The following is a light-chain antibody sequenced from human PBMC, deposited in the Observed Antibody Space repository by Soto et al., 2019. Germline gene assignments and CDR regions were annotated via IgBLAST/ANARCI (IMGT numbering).Light chain of an antibody. Sequence: EIVLTQSPATLSLSPGDRATLSCRASQSVTSALAWFQQRPGQAPRLLISDVSRRATGIPARFSGSGSGTDFTLTINSLEPEDFAVYYCQQRTTWPTFGGGTKVDIK. J-gene: IGKJ4*01. CDR2: DVS. V-gene: IGKV3-11*01. CDR3: QQRTTWPT. CDR1: QSVTSA.